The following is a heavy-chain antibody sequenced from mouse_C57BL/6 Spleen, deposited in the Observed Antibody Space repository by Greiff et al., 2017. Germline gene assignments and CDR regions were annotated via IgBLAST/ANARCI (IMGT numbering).Heavy chain of an antibody. V-gene: IGHV1-61*01. Sequence: VKLQESGAELVRPGSSVKLSCKASGYTFTSYWMDWVKQRPGQGLEWIGNIYPSDSETHYNQKFKDKATLTVDKSSSTAYMQLSSLTSEDSAVYYCASITTVSYWYFDVWGTGTTVTVSS. CDR2: IYPSDSET. CDR1: GYTFTSYW. CDR3: ASITTVSYWYFDV. J-gene: IGHJ1*03. D-gene: IGHD1-1*01.